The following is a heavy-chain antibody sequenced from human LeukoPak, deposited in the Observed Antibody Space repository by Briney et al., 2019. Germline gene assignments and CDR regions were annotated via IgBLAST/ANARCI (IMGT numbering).Heavy chain of an antibody. CDR2: INHSGST. D-gene: IGHD4-17*01. CDR3: ASTSVTTGPFDY. CDR1: GGSFSGYY. V-gene: IGHV4-34*01. Sequence: SETLSLTCAVYGGSFSGYYWSWIRQPPGKGLEWIGGINHSGSTNYNPSLKSRVTISVDTSKNQFSLKLSSVTAADTAVYYCASTSVTTGPFDYWGQGTLVTVSS. J-gene: IGHJ4*02.